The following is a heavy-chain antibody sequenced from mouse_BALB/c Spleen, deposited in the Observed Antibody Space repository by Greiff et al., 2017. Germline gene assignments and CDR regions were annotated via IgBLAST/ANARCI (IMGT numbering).Heavy chain of an antibody. CDR1: GFNFKDTY. Sequence: EVQLQQSGAELVKPGASVKLSCTASGFNFKDTYMHWVKQRPEQGLEWIGRIDPANGNTKYDPKFQGKATITADTSSNTAYLQLSSLTSEDTAVYYCARIDYWGQGTTLTVSS. J-gene: IGHJ2*01. CDR2: IDPANGNT. CDR3: ARIDY. V-gene: IGHV14-3*02.